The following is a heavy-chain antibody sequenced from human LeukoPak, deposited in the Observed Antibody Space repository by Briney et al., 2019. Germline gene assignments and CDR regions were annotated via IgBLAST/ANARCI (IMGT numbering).Heavy chain of an antibody. D-gene: IGHD5-18*01. J-gene: IGHJ6*03. CDR1: GYSFTSYW. V-gene: IGHV5-51*01. CDR2: IYPGDSDT. Sequence: GESLKISCKGSGYSFTSYWIGWVRQMPGKGLEWMGIIYPGDSDTRYSPSFQGQVTISADKSISTAYLPWSSLKASDTAMYYCARLGLQRYYYYYYYMDVWGKGTTVTVSS. CDR3: ARLGLQRYYYYYYYMDV.